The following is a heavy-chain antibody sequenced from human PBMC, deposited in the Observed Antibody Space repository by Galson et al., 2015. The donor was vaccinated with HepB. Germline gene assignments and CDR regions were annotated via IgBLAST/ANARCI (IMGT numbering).Heavy chain of an antibody. Sequence: SLRLSCAASGFTFTNYAMTWVRQAPGKGLEWVSTISGSGGTTYYADSVKGRFTISRDNSKNTLYLQVNSLRAGDTALYYCAKGRATSTKYYYGMDVWGQGTTVTVSS. J-gene: IGHJ6*02. CDR2: ISGSGGTT. CDR3: AKGRATSTKYYYGMDV. V-gene: IGHV3-23*01. CDR1: GFTFTNYA.